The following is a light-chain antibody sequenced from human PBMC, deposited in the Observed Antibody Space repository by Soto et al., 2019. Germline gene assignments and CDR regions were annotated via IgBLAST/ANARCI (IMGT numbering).Light chain of an antibody. J-gene: IGLJ3*02. CDR3: ETWDFNTRV. Sequence: QLVLTQSSSASASLGSSVKLTCTLSSGHSSYIIAWHQQQPGKAPRYLMKLEGSGSYNKGSGVPDRFSGSSSGADRYLTISNLQFEDEADYYCETWDFNTRVFGGGTKLTVI. CDR2: LEGSGSY. V-gene: IGLV4-60*02. CDR1: SGHSSYI.